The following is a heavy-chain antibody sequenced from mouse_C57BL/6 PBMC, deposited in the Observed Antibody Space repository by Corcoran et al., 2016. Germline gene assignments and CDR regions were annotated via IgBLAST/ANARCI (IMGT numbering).Heavy chain of an antibody. CDR1: GYAFSSYW. CDR2: IYPGDGDT. J-gene: IGHJ4*01. V-gene: IGHV1-80*01. Sequence: QVQLQQSGAELVKPGASVKISCKASGYAFSSYWMNWVKQRPGKGLEWIGQIYPGDGDTNYNGKFKGKATLTVDKSSSTAYMQLSSLTSEDSAVYFCARGIYYDYAMDYWGQGTSVTVSS. CDR3: ARGIYYDYAMDY. D-gene: IGHD2-1*01.